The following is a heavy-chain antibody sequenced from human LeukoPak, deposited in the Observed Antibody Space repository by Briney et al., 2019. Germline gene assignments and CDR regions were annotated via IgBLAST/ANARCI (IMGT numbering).Heavy chain of an antibody. V-gene: IGHV3-30-3*01. CDR2: ISYDGSNK. J-gene: IGHJ4*02. CDR1: GFTFSSYA. CDR3: VRDDDRPDNGLDY. D-gene: IGHD3-22*01. Sequence: GRFLRLSCAASGFTFSSYAMHWVRKAPGRGGEGVAVISYDGSNKYYADSVKGRFTISRDYSKNTLYLQMNSLRAEDTAVYYCVRDDDRPDNGLDYWGQGTLVTVSS.